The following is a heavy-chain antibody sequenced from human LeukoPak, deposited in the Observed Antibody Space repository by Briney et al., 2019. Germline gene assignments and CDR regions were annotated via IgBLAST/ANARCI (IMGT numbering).Heavy chain of an antibody. V-gene: IGHV1-2*02. CDR3: ARGEVRGVISFGY. CDR2: INPNSGGT. Sequence: GASVKVSCTASGYTFTGYYMHWVRQAPGQGLEWMGWINPNSGGTNYAQKFQGRVTMTRDTSISTAYMELSRLRSDDTAVDYCARGEVRGVISFGYWGQGTLVTVSS. D-gene: IGHD3-10*01. J-gene: IGHJ4*02. CDR1: GYTFTGYY.